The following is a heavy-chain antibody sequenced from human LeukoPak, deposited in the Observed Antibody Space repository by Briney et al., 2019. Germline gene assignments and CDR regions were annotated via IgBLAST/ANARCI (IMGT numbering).Heavy chain of an antibody. Sequence: GGSLRLSCAASGFAFNKYLMHWVRQAPGKGLVWVSRINGDGSTTSYADSVKGGFTISRDNAKNTLYLQMSSLRAEDTAVYYCATGNYYNSRGYYTFGHWGQGTLVTVSS. CDR3: ATGNYYNSRGYYTFGH. CDR2: INGDGSTT. D-gene: IGHD3-22*01. CDR1: GFAFNKYL. J-gene: IGHJ4*02. V-gene: IGHV3-74*01.